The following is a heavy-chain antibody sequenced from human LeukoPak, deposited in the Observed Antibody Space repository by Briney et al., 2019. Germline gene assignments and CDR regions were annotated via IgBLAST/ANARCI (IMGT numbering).Heavy chain of an antibody. CDR1: GFTFSSYG. Sequence: GGSLRLSCAVSGFTFSSYGMHWVRQAPGKGLEWMAVISYDGTNKYYADSVKGRFTISRDNSKNTLYLQMNSLRAEDTAVYYCAKDLNYDFWSGLGNWGQGTLVTVSS. CDR3: AKDLNYDFWSGLGN. CDR2: ISYDGTNK. V-gene: IGHV3-30*18. J-gene: IGHJ4*02. D-gene: IGHD3-3*01.